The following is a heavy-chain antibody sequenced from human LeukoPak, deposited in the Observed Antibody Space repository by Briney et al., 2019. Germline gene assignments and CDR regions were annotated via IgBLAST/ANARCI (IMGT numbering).Heavy chain of an antibody. J-gene: IGHJ6*03. V-gene: IGHV3-21*01. CDR3: ARARGYSYGYVSYYYYYMDV. Sequence: GGSLRLSCAASGFTFSSYSMNWVRQAPGKGLEWVSSITSSSSYIYYADSVKGRFTISRDNAKNSLYLQMNSLRAEDTAVYYCARARGYSYGYVSYYYYYMDVWGKGTTVTVSS. CDR1: GFTFSSYS. D-gene: IGHD5-18*01. CDR2: ITSSSSYI.